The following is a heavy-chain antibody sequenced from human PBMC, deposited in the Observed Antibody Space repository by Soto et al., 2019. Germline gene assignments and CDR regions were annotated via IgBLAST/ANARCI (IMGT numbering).Heavy chain of an antibody. Sequence: GASVKVSCKASGGTFSSYAISWVRQAPGQGLEWMGGIIPIFGTANYAQKFQGRVTITADESTSTAYMELSSLRSEDTAVYYCARPQGTMVRGVNYYGMDVWGQGTTVTVSS. CDR2: IIPIFGTA. J-gene: IGHJ6*02. D-gene: IGHD3-10*01. V-gene: IGHV1-69*13. CDR1: GGTFSSYA. CDR3: ARPQGTMVRGVNYYGMDV.